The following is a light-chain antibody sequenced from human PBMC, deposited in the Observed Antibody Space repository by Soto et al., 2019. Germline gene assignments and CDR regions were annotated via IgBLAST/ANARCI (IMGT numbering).Light chain of an antibody. CDR3: QQSLTMPIT. Sequence: DIRMTQSPASRAVSVGDRVTIACRASQSINNYLNWYLQRPGQAPKLLIRSASTLQRGVPSRFSGSGSRTEFTLTIADLQPDDFGTYYCQQSLTMPITFGHGTRLEIK. CDR2: SAS. J-gene: IGKJ5*01. V-gene: IGKV1-39*01. CDR1: QSINNY.